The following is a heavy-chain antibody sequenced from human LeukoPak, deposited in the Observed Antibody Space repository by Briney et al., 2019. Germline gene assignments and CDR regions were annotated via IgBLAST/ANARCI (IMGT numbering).Heavy chain of an antibody. D-gene: IGHD3-16*02. CDR1: GGSISSGGYS. J-gene: IGHJ4*02. CDR3: ARSYDYVWGSYRYIPLPD. CDR2: INHSGST. Sequence: SETLSLTCTVSGGSISSGGYSWSWFRQPPGKGREGIGEINHSGSTNYNPSLKSRVTISVDTSKNQFSLKLSSVTAADTAVYYCARSYDYVWGSYRYIPLPDWGQGTLVTVSS. V-gene: IGHV4-30-2*01.